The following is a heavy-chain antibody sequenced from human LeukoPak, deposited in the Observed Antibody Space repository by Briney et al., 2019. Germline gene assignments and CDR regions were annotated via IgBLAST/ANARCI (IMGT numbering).Heavy chain of an antibody. J-gene: IGHJ6*02. CDR1: GYTFTNYG. CDR3: ARETGFDRGGMDV. Sequence: ASVKVSCKASGYTFTNYGISWVRQAPGQGPEWMGWISPYNGNTNYAQKLQGRVTMTTDTSTSTAYMELKSLRSDDTAVYYCARETGFDRGGMDVWGQGTTVTVSS. CDR2: ISPYNGNT. D-gene: IGHD3-9*01. V-gene: IGHV1-18*01.